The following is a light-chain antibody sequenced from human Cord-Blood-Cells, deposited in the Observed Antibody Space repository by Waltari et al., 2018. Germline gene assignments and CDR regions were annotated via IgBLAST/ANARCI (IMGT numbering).Light chain of an antibody. Sequence: AIQMTQSPSSLSASVGDRVTITCRASQGIRNDLGWYQQKPGKAPKLLIYAATSLQSGDTSRFSGSGSGTDFTLTISSLQPEDFATYYCRQDYNSPWTFGQGTKVEVK. V-gene: IGKV1-6*01. CDR2: AAT. J-gene: IGKJ1*01. CDR1: QGIRND. CDR3: RQDYNSPWT.